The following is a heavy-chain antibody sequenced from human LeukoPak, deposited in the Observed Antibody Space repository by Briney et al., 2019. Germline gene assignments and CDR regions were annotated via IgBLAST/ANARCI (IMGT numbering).Heavy chain of an antibody. J-gene: IGHJ4*02. CDR1: GGSISPYY. Sequence: SETLSLTCTVSGGSISPYYWSWIRQPPGKGLEWIGYIYYSGSTNYNPSLKSRVTMSVDTSKNQFSLKLTSVTAADTAVYYCARSNSGSSPYFDYWGQGTLVTVSS. CDR2: IYYSGST. V-gene: IGHV4-59*01. CDR3: ARSNSGSSPYFDY. D-gene: IGHD3-10*01.